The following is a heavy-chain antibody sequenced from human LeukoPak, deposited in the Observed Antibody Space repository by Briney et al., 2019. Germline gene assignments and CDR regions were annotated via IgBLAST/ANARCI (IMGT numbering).Heavy chain of an antibody. CDR3: ARVGSPDSENSGWKLFFDY. D-gene: IGHD6-19*01. J-gene: IGHJ4*02. CDR2: ISAYNGDT. CDR1: GYRFSNYG. V-gene: IGHV1-18*01. Sequence: ASVKVSCKASGYRFSNYGITWVRQALGQGLECMGWISAYNGDTNYAQNFQGRLTMTTDTSTNTAYMELRSLRSDDTAVYYCARVGSPDSENSGWKLFFDYWGQGTLVTVSS.